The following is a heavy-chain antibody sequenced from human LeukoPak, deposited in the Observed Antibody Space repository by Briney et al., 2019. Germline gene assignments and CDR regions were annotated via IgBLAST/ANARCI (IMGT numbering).Heavy chain of an antibody. V-gene: IGHV3-23*01. CDR2: ISGSGGST. D-gene: IGHD2-15*01. Sequence: PGGSLRLSCAASGFTFSSYAMSWVRQAPGKGLEWVSAISGSGGSTYYADSVKGRFTISRDNSKNTLYLQMNSLRAEDTAVYYCALRTHLGYCSGGSCRYPFDYWGQGTLVTVSS. J-gene: IGHJ4*02. CDR1: GFTFSSYA. CDR3: ALRTHLGYCSGGSCRYPFDY.